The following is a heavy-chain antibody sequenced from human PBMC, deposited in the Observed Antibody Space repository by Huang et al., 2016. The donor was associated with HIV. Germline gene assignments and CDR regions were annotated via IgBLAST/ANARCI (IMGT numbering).Heavy chain of an antibody. J-gene: IGHJ6*02. CDR1: GGSISTYY. CDR2: FYTSGNT. Sequence: QVQLQESGPGLVKPSETLSLTCTVSGGSISTYYWSWIRRSAGKGLEWIGRFYTSGNTNYNPSLRSRVTMSVDTSKNQFSLRLTSVTAADTAVYYCARENEFCGSTNCHHYYYGLDVWGQGTTVTVSS. D-gene: IGHD2-2*01. CDR3: ARENEFCGSTNCHHYYYGLDV. V-gene: IGHV4-4*07.